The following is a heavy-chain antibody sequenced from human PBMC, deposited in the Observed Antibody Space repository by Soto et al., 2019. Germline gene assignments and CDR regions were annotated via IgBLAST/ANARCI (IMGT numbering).Heavy chain of an antibody. D-gene: IGHD6-13*01. CDR1: GFTFSSYA. CDR2: ISYDGSNK. Sequence: PGGSLRLSCAASGFTFSSYAMHWVRQAPGKGLEWVAVISYDGSNKYYADSVKGRFTISRDNSKNKLYLQMNSLRAKDTAVYYCARDLRGVRRIAVAGTLPNSYYYVMDDGGQGTPV. CDR3: ARDLRGVRRIAVAGTLPNSYYYVMDD. V-gene: IGHV3-30-3*01. J-gene: IGHJ6*01.